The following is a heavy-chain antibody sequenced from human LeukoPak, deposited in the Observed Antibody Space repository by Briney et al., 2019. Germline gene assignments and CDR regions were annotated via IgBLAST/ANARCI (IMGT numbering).Heavy chain of an antibody. CDR1: GFTFSHYL. CDR2: INSNGSTI. Sequence: GGSLRLSCAASGFTFSHYLMSWLRQAPGKGLEWVGFINSNGSTIYYADSVKGRFTISRDNAKNSLYLQMNSLRAEDTAVYYCARDNRRSYDSSGYSGTFDYWGQGTLVTVSS. CDR3: ARDNRRSYDSSGYSGTFDY. V-gene: IGHV3-11*01. J-gene: IGHJ4*02. D-gene: IGHD3-22*01.